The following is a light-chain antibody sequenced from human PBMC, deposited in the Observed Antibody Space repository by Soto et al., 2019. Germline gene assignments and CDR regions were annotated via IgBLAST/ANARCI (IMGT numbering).Light chain of an antibody. CDR3: QQYNSYPRT. Sequence: DIQMTQSPSTLSASVGDRVTITCRASQSISSWLAWYQQKPGKAPKLLIYDASSLESGVPSRFSGSGSGTHVPLTISSLQPDDFATYYCQQYNSYPRTFGQGTKVEIK. CDR1: QSISSW. CDR2: DAS. J-gene: IGKJ1*01. V-gene: IGKV1-5*01.